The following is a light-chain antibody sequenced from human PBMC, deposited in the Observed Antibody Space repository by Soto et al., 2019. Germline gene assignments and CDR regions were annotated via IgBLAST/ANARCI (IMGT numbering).Light chain of an antibody. CDR2: DAS. Sequence: EIVLTQSPATLSLSPGERATLSCRASQSVSSYLAWYQQKPGQAPRLLIYDASNRATGIPARFSGSGSGTDFTLTISSLEPEDFAVYYCLQRSNPELTFGGGTKVEMK. CDR1: QSVSSY. V-gene: IGKV3-11*01. CDR3: LQRSNPELT. J-gene: IGKJ4*01.